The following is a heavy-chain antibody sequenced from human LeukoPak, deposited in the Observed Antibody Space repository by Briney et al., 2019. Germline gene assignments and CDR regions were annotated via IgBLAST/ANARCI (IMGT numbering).Heavy chain of an antibody. CDR1: GFTFSIYS. CDR2: ISTSNNYI. J-gene: IGHJ5*02. D-gene: IGHD6-19*01. Sequence: GGSLRLSCAASGFTFSIYSMSWVRQAPGKGLEWVSSISTSNNYIYYADSVKGRFTVSRENAKNSLYLQMYSLRAEDTAVYYCARVVAVAGLSWGQGTLVTVSS. CDR3: ARVVAVAGLS. V-gene: IGHV3-21*01.